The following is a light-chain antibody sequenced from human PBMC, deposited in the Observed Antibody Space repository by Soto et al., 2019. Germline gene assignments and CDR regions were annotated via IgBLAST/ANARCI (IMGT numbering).Light chain of an antibody. Sequence: QSALTQPTSASGSPGQSVTISCTGTSSDVGAYNYVSWYQQLPGKAPKLIIYEVSKRHSGVPDRFSGSKSGNTASLTVSGLQADYEADYYCTSYAGTYSFFYVFGTGTKLTVL. CDR1: SSDVGAYNY. J-gene: IGLJ1*01. CDR2: EVS. V-gene: IGLV2-8*01. CDR3: TSYAGTYSFFYV.